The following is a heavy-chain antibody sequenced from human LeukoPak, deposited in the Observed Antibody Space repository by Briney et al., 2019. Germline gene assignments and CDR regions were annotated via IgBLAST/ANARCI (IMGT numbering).Heavy chain of an antibody. CDR3: ARTGTPREMYYFDY. CDR1: GDSIRTYY. Sequence: SETLSLTCTVSGDSIRTYYWSWIRQPAGRGLGWIGRIFTSGSTNYNPSLKSRVTLSVDTSKNQFSLKLTSVTAADTAVYYCARTGTPREMYYFDYWGQGTLVTVSS. J-gene: IGHJ4*02. CDR2: IFTSGST. D-gene: IGHD1-7*01. V-gene: IGHV4-4*07.